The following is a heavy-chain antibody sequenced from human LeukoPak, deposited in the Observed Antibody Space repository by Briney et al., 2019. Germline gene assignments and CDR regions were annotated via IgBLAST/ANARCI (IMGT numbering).Heavy chain of an antibody. Sequence: ASVKVSCKASGFIFTKYGISWVRQAPGQGLEWVGWISGYNGDTNYAQKLQGRVTMTTDTSTTTAYMELRSLRSDDTGFYYCARDPINTSGWKTWFDTWGQGTLVTVSS. CDR2: ISGYNGDT. V-gene: IGHV1-18*01. D-gene: IGHD6-19*01. J-gene: IGHJ5*02. CDR3: ARDPINTSGWKTWFDT. CDR1: GFIFTKYG.